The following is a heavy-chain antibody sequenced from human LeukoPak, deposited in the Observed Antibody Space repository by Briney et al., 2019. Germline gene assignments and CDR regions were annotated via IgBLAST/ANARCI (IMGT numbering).Heavy chain of an antibody. J-gene: IGHJ6*02. CDR2: IYYSGST. CDR3: ARGYCSSTSCYPMNV. D-gene: IGHD2-2*01. CDR1: GGSISSGDYY. V-gene: IGHV4-30-4*01. Sequence: SETLSLTCTVSGGSISSGDYYWSWIRQLPGKGLEWIGYIYYSGSTYYNPSLKSRVTISVDTSKNQFSLKLSFVTAADTAVYYCARGYCSSTSCYPMNVWGQGTTVTVSS.